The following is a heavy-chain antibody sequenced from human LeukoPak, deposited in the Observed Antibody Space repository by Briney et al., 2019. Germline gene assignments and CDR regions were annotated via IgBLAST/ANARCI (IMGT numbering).Heavy chain of an antibody. CDR1: GYSFTDKY. Sequence: ASVKVSCKASGYSFTDKYMHWVRQAPGQGLEWMGWINPNSGGTNYAQKFQGRVTMTTDTSMSTAYMELSRLTSDDTAVYYCAKDGAWLRFDDWGQGILVTVSS. J-gene: IGHJ4*02. CDR2: INPNSGGT. CDR3: AKDGAWLRFDD. V-gene: IGHV1-2*02. D-gene: IGHD5-12*01.